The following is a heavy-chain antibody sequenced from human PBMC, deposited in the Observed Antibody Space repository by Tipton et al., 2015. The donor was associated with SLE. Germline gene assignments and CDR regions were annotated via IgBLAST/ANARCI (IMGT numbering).Heavy chain of an antibody. V-gene: IGHV3-23*03. CDR1: GFTFSSYA. J-gene: IGHJ1*01. Sequence: SLRLSCAASGFTFSSYAMSWVRQAPGKGLEWVSVIYSGGSTYYADSVKGRFTISRDNSKNTLYLQMNSLRAEDTAVYYCAKGGSSGPWGYFQHWGQGTLVTVSS. D-gene: IGHD6-19*01. CDR2: IYSGGST. CDR3: AKGGSSGPWGYFQH.